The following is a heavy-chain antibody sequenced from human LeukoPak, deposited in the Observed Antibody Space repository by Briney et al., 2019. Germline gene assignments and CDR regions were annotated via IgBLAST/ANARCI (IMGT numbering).Heavy chain of an antibody. CDR1: GFTFSSYA. D-gene: IGHD6-13*01. CDR3: AKAGRGSSSQGGWLDP. Sequence: PGGSLRLSCAASGFTFSSYAMSWVRQAPGKGLEWVSAISGSGGSTYYADSVKGRFTISRDNSKNTLYLQMNSLRAEDTAVYYCAKAGRGSSSQGGWLDPWGQGTLVTVPS. CDR2: ISGSGGST. V-gene: IGHV3-23*01. J-gene: IGHJ5*02.